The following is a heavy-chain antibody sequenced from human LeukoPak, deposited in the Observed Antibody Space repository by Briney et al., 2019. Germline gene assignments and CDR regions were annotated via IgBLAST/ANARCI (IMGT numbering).Heavy chain of an antibody. CDR1: GYSFTSYW. V-gene: IGHV5-51*01. D-gene: IGHD2-15*01. J-gene: IGHJ4*02. CDR3: ARRCGGSCGGYFDY. Sequence: PGEALNISYKGSGYSFTSYWIGLVRQMPGEGLEWMGIIYPGDSDIRYSPSFQGQVPISAHKSLSTAYLQWSSLKASDPAMYYCARRCGGSCGGYFDYWGQGTLVTVSS. CDR2: IYPGDSDI.